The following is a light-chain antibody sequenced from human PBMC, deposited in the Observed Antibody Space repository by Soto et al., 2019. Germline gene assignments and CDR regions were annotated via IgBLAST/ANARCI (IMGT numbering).Light chain of an antibody. J-gene: IGKJ2*01. Sequence: DIQMTQSPSTLSASVGDGVTITCRASQSISSWLAWYQQKPGKAPKLLIYKASSLESGVPSRFSSSGSGTEFTLTISSLQPDDFATYYCQQYNSYSYTFGQGTKV. CDR2: KAS. V-gene: IGKV1-5*03. CDR3: QQYNSYSYT. CDR1: QSISSW.